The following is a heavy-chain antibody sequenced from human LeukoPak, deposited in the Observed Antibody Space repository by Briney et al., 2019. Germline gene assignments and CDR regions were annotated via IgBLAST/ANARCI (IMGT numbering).Heavy chain of an antibody. J-gene: IGHJ5*02. V-gene: IGHV1-2*02. D-gene: IGHD2-2*01. CDR2: INPNSGDT. CDR1: GYTFSGYY. CDR3: ARVQYQLQFGGNWFDP. Sequence: GASVKVSCKASGYTFSGYYIHWVRQAPGQGLEWMGWINPNSGDTHYAQKFQGRVTMTRDTSSSTAYMDLNSLISDDTAVYYCARVQYQLQFGGNWFDPWGQGTLVTVSS.